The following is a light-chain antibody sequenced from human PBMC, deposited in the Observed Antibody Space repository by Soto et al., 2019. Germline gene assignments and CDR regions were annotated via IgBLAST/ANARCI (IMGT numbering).Light chain of an antibody. J-gene: IGLJ2*01. Sequence: QSALTQPASVSGSPGQSITISCTGTSSDVRGYNYVSWYQQHPGKAPKLMIYDVSNRPSGVSNRFSGSKSGNTASLTISGLQAEDEADYYCSSYTSSSTSVVFGGGTKLTVL. CDR2: DVS. V-gene: IGLV2-14*01. CDR3: SSYTSSSTSVV. CDR1: SSDVRGYNY.